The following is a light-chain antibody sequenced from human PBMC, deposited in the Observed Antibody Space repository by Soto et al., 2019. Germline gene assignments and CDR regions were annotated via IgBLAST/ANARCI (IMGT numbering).Light chain of an antibody. V-gene: IGKV1-5*03. Sequence: DIQMTQSPSTLSASVGDRVTITCRASQSISSWLAWYQQKPGKAPKLLIYKASSLESGVPSRFGGSGSGIEFTLTISSLQPDDFATYYCQQYNSYWTFGQGTKVEIK. CDR3: QQYNSYWT. CDR1: QSISSW. J-gene: IGKJ1*01. CDR2: KAS.